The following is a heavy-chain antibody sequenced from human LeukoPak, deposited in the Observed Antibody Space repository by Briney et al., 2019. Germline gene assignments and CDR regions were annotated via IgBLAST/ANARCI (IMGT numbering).Heavy chain of an antibody. CDR3: ARGAYYCSSTSCYMGSWFDP. Sequence: SETLSLTCTVSGGSISSSSYYWGWIRQPPGKGLEWIWSIYYSGSTYYNPSLKSRVTISVDTSKNQFSLKLSSVTAADTAVYYCARGAYYCSSTSCYMGSWFDPWGQGTLVTVSS. J-gene: IGHJ5*02. D-gene: IGHD2-2*02. CDR2: IYYSGST. CDR1: GGSISSSSYY. V-gene: IGHV4-39*01.